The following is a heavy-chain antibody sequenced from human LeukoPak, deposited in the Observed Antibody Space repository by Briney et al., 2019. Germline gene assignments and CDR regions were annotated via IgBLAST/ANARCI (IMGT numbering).Heavy chain of an antibody. CDR3: ARARFGELLSYFDY. Sequence: RPGGSLRLSCAASGFTFDDYGMSWVRQAPGKGLEWVSGINWNGGSTGYADSVKGRFTISRDNAKNPLYLQMNSLRAEDTALYYCARARFGELLSYFDYWGQGTLVTVSS. CDR1: GFTFDDYG. J-gene: IGHJ4*02. V-gene: IGHV3-20*04. D-gene: IGHD3-10*02. CDR2: INWNGGST.